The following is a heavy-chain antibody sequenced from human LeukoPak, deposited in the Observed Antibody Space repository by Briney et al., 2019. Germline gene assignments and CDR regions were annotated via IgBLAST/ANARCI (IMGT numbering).Heavy chain of an antibody. V-gene: IGHV3-21*04. J-gene: IGHJ4*02. CDR3: AKDRWELPLDY. CDR1: AFSLSAYN. D-gene: IGHD1-26*01. CDR2: ISYTGTYI. Sequence: GGSLRLSCAASAFSLSAYNMNWVRQAPGKGLEWVSSISYTGTYIYYADSVKGRFTISRDNSKNTLYLQMNSLRAEDTAVYYCAKDRWELPLDYWGQGTLVTVSS.